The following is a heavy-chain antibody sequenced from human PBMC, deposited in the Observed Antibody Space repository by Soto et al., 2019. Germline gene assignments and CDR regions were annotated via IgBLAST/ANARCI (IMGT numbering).Heavy chain of an antibody. CDR3: AGHHPTHYYYGMDV. CDR1: GDSLTELS. CDR2: FDPEDGET. Sequence: ASVKVSCEVSGDSLTELSMHWVRQAPGKGLEWMGGFDPEDGETIYAQKFQGRVTMTEDTSTDTAYMELSSLRSEDTAVYYCAGHHPTHYYYGMDVWGQGTTVTVSS. V-gene: IGHV1-24*01. J-gene: IGHJ6*02.